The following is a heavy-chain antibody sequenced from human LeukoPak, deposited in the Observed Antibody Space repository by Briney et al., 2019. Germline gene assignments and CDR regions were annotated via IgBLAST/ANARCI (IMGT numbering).Heavy chain of an antibody. CDR1: GFTVSSNY. J-gene: IGHJ4*02. Sequence: GGSLRLACAASGFTVSSNYMSWVRQAPGKGLEWVSVIYSGGSTYYADSVKGRFTISRDNSKNTLYLQMNSLRAEDTAVYYCAREKINYYDSSGYFDYWGQGTLVTVSS. CDR2: IYSGGST. CDR3: AREKINYYDSSGYFDY. D-gene: IGHD3-22*01. V-gene: IGHV3-66*01.